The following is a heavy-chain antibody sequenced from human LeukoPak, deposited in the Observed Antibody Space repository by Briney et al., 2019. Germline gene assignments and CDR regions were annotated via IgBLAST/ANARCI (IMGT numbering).Heavy chain of an antibody. CDR1: GIRFDRYD. V-gene: IGHV3-23*01. J-gene: IGHJ3*01. D-gene: IGHD4/OR15-4a*01. CDR2: ISYSGSSP. Sequence: GGSLRLSCAASGIRFDRYDMTWVRQAPGKGLEWISAISYSGSSPYYGDSVKGRFTISRDNSKNTVYLQMNSLRDEDTALYYCAKDSSVLPNALDLWGQGTMVTVSS. CDR3: AKDSSVLPNALDL.